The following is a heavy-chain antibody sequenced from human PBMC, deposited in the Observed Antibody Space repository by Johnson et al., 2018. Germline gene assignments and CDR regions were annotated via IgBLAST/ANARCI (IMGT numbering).Heavy chain of an antibody. D-gene: IGHD3-22*01. J-gene: IGHJ4*02. V-gene: IGHV3-9*01. CDR1: GFTFDDYA. CDR3: AKYTGPFYDSHGPRGGFEN. Sequence: EVQLVESGGGLVQPGRSLRLSCAASGFTFDDYAIHWVRQAPGKGLEWVSGISWNSGTIGYADLVKVRFTISRHNAKDSLYLQMNSPRTDDTALYFCAKYTGPFYDSHGPRGGFENWGQGALVTVSS. CDR2: ISWNSGTI.